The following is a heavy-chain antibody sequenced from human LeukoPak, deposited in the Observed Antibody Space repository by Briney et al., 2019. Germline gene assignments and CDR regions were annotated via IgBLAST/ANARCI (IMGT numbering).Heavy chain of an antibody. CDR1: GFTFSSYC. V-gene: IGHV3-74*01. CDR3: AREGSPYDSSGYAT. D-gene: IGHD3-22*01. J-gene: IGHJ5*02. Sequence: TGGSLRLSCAASGFTFSSYCMHWIRQAPGKGLVWVSHINSNGSSTSYADSVKGRFTISRDNAKNTLYLQMNSLRAEDTAGYYCAREGSPYDSSGYATWGQGTLVTVSS. CDR2: INSNGSST.